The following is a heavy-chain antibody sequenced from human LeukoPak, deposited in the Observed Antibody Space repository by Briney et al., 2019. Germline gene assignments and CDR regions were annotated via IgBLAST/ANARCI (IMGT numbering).Heavy chain of an antibody. CDR2: ISSSSYI. D-gene: IGHD6-13*01. CDR3: ARIKQLAPFDY. V-gene: IGHV3-21*01. Sequence: GGSLRLSCAASGFTFSSYSMNWVRQAPGKGLEWVSSISSSSYIYYADSVKGRFTISRDNAKNSLYLQMNSLRAEDTAVYYCARIKQLAPFDYWGQGTLVTVSS. J-gene: IGHJ4*02. CDR1: GFTFSSYS.